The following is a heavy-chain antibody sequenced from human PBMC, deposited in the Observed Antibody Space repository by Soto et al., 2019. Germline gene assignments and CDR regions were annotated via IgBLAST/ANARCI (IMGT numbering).Heavy chain of an antibody. CDR1: GFTFSSYG. J-gene: IGHJ1*01. CDR3: AREEYSSGTGYLQN. V-gene: IGHV3-33*01. Sequence: QVQLVESGGGVVQPGRSLRLSCAASGFTFSSYGMHWVRQAPGKGLEWVAVIWYDGSNEYYVDSVKGRFTISRDNSKNKLYLEMNSLRAEDTAVYYCAREEYSSGTGYLQNWGQGTLVTVYS. D-gene: IGHD6-19*01. CDR2: IWYDGSNE.